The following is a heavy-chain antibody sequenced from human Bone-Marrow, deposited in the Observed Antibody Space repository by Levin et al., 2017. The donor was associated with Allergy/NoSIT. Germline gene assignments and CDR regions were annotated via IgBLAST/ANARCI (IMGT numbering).Heavy chain of an antibody. J-gene: IGHJ6*03. CDR2: IYYSGST. CDR1: GGSISSGGYY. CDR3: AQTPMVQGAPDPYYYYYMDV. D-gene: IGHD3-10*01. V-gene: IGHV4-31*03. Sequence: PSETLSLTCTVSGGSISSGGYYWSWIRQHPGKGLEWIGYIYYSGSTYYNPSLKSRVTISVDTSKNQFSLKLSSVTAADTAVYYCAQTPMVQGAPDPYYYYYMDVWGKGTTVTVSS.